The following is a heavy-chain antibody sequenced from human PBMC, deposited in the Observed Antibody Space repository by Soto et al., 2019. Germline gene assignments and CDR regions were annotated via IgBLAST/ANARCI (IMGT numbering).Heavy chain of an antibody. CDR3: ARDSHYYYDSSGYSFDY. J-gene: IGHJ4*02. V-gene: IGHV1-46*01. Sequence: ASVKVSCKASGYTFTSYYMHWVRQAPGQGLEWMGIINPSGGSTSYAQKFQGRVTMTRDTSTSTVYMELSSLRSEDTAVYYCARDSHYYYDSSGYSFDYGGQGTLVTVSS. CDR1: GYTFTSYY. D-gene: IGHD3-22*01. CDR2: INPSGGST.